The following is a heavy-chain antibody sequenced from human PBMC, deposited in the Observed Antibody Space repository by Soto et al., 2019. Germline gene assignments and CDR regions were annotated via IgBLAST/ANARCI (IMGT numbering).Heavy chain of an antibody. J-gene: IGHJ4*02. Sequence: GWSLRRSCAASGFTFSNAWMNLVRQAPGKGLEWVGRIKSKTDGGTIDYHAPVKGRLTISRDDSRNTLYLQMNSLKTEDTAVYYCTTAHQRGPHYWRQVTLVTVSS. CDR2: IKSKTDGGTI. D-gene: IGHD5-12*01. V-gene: IGHV3-15*01. CDR3: TTAHQRGPHY. CDR1: GFTFSNAW.